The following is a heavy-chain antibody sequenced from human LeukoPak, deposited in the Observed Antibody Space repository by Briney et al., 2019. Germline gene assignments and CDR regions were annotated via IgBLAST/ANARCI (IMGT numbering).Heavy chain of an antibody. CDR1: GFTFRNYG. V-gene: IGHV3-21*01. CDR2: ISTSSSYI. Sequence: GGSLRLSCAASGFTFRNYGMHWVRQAPGKGLEWVSFISTSSSYIYYADSVKGRFTISRDNAKNSLYLQMNSLRAEDTAVYYCARASSSWYYFDYWGQGTLVTVSS. CDR3: ARASSSWYYFDY. D-gene: IGHD6-13*01. J-gene: IGHJ4*02.